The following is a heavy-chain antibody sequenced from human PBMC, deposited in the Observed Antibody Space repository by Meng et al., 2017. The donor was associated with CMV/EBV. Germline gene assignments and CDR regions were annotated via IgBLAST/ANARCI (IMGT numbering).Heavy chain of an antibody. V-gene: IGHV4-59*01. J-gene: IGHJ4*02. Sequence: SETLSLTCTVSGGSISSYYWSWIRQPPGKGLEWIGYIYYSGSTNYNPSLKSRVTISVDTSKNQFSLKLSSVTAADTAMYYCAGQNVVAAAGTVFDYWGQGTLVTVSS. D-gene: IGHD6-13*01. CDR3: AGQNVVAAAGTVFDY. CDR2: IYYSGST. CDR1: GGSISSYY.